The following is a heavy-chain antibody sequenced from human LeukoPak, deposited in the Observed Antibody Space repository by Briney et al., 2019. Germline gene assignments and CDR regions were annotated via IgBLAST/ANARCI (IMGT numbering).Heavy chain of an antibody. CDR3: ARDYLWFGELLPFDY. CDR2: INPNSGGT. CDR1: GYTFTGYY. Sequence: ASVKVSXKASGYTFTGYYMHWMRQAPGQGLEWMGRINPNSGGTNYAQKFQGRVTMTRDTSISTAYMELSRLRSDDTAVYYCARDYLWFGELLPFDYWGQGTLVTVSS. J-gene: IGHJ4*02. V-gene: IGHV1-2*06. D-gene: IGHD3-10*01.